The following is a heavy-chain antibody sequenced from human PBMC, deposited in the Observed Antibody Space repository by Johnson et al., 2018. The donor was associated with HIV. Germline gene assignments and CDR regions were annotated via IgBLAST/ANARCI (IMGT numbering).Heavy chain of an antibody. J-gene: IGHJ3*02. V-gene: IGHV3-30*03. D-gene: IGHD1-26*01. CDR3: ARDRERGAFDI. Sequence: QVQLVESGGGLVQPGGSLRLSCGASGFTVSSNYMTWVRQAPGKGLEWVAVISYDGSNKYYAESVKGRFTISRDNFKNTLYLQMNSLRAEDTAVYYCARDRERGAFDIWGQGTMVTVSS. CDR2: ISYDGSNK. CDR1: GFTVSSNY.